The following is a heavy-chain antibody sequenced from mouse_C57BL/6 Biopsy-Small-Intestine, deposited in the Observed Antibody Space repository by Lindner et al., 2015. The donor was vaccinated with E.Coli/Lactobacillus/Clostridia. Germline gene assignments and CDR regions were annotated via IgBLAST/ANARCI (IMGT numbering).Heavy chain of an antibody. CDR1: GYAFGSSW. J-gene: IGHJ4*01. CDR3: ARGPYYGYAMDY. D-gene: IGHD2-10*01. V-gene: IGHV1-82*01. CDR2: IYPGDGDT. Sequence: VQLQESGPELVKPGASVKISCKASGYAFGSSWMNWVKQRPGKGLEWIGRIYPGDGDTNYNGKFKGKATLTADKSSSTAYMQLSSLTSEDSAVYFCARGPYYGYAMDYWGQGTSVTVSS.